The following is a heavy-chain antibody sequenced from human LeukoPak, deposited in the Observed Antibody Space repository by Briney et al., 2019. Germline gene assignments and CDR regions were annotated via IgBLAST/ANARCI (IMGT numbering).Heavy chain of an antibody. CDR2: IYPGDSDT. J-gene: IGHJ5*02. V-gene: IGHV5-51*01. D-gene: IGHD1-26*01. CDR3: ARRSVGATSWFDP. Sequence: GEPLKTSCRGPGYRFTSYWIGWVRQMPGKGLEWMGIIYPGDSDTRYSPSFQGQVTISADKSISTAYLQWSSLKASDAAMYYCARRSVGATSWFDPWGQGTLVTVSS. CDR1: GYRFTSYW.